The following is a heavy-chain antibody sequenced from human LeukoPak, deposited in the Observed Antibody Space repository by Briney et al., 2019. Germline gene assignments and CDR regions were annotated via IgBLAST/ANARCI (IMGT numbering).Heavy chain of an antibody. V-gene: IGHV1-3*01. D-gene: IGHD4-17*01. J-gene: IGHJ3*02. Sequence: ASVKVSCKASGNTFTSYAMHWVRQAPGQRLEWMGWINAGNGNTKYAQKFQGRVTITRGTSASTVYMELSSLRSEDTAVYYCARLSGDYVAFDIWGQGTMVTVSS. CDR2: INAGNGNT. CDR3: ARLSGDYVAFDI. CDR1: GNTFTSYA.